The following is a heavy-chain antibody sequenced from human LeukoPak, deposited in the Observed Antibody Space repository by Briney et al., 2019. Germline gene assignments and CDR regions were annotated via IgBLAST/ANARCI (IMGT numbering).Heavy chain of an antibody. CDR2: IIPIFGTA. V-gene: IGHV1-69*05. J-gene: IGHJ5*02. Sequence: PVKVSCKASGGTFSSYAISWVRQAPGQGLEWMGRIIPIFGTANYAQKFQGRVTITTDESTSTAYMELSSLRSEDTAVYYCARVPTIAAAESWFDPWGQGTLVTVSS. D-gene: IGHD6-13*01. CDR3: ARVPTIAAAESWFDP. CDR1: GGTFSSYA.